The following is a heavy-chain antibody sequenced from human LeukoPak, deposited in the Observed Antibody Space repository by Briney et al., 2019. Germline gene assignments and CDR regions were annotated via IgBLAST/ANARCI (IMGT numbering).Heavy chain of an antibody. CDR2: IYYSGST. CDR3: ARSDSSGWYFDY. V-gene: IGHV4-59*12. CDR1: GGSISSYY. J-gene: IGHJ4*02. D-gene: IGHD6-19*01. Sequence: SETLSLTCTVSGGSISSYYWSWIRQPPGKGLEWIGYIYYSGSTNYNPSLKNRVTISVDTSKNQFSLKLSSVTAADTAVYYCARSDSSGWYFDYWGQGTLVTVSS.